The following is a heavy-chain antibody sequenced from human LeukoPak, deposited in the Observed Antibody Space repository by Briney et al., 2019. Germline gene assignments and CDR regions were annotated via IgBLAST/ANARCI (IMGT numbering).Heavy chain of an antibody. Sequence: SETLSLTCAVSGESFSGNFWTWIRQSPGKGLEWIGEIDNNGITNYNPSLKSRVTMSVDTTRKRFSLRLTSESAADTGVYYCARGGRGIAVAGTPSPLGYWGQGTLVTVSS. CDR1: GESFSGNF. J-gene: IGHJ4*02. D-gene: IGHD6-19*01. CDR2: IDNNGIT. V-gene: IGHV4-34*01. CDR3: ARGGRGIAVAGTPSPLGY.